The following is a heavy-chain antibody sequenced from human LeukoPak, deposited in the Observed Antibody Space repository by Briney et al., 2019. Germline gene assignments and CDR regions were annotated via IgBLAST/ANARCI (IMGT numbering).Heavy chain of an antibody. CDR1: GFTFSNYW. CDR3: ATEGMVGAPGTLDY. V-gene: IGHV3-7*01. Sequence: PGGSLRLSCAASGFTFSNYWMSWVRQAPGKGLEWVANINHDGGGTYYVDSMRGRFTISRDNAKSSVYPQMRSLRAEDTAVYYCATEGMVGAPGTLDYWGQGALVTVSS. D-gene: IGHD2-8*01. J-gene: IGHJ4*02. CDR2: INHDGGGT.